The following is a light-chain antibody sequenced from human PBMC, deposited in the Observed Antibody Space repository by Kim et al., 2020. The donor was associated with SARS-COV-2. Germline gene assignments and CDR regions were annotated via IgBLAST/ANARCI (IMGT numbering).Light chain of an antibody. J-gene: IGLJ2*01. CDR2: GNS. Sequence: QAVLTQPPSVSGAPGQRVTISCTGSSANIGADYDVHWYQHLPGTAPKPLIFGNSNRPSGVPDRFSASKSGTAASLAIIGLQAEDEGDYHCQSYDKTLGGWIFGGGTQLTVL. V-gene: IGLV1-40*01. CDR3: QSYDKTLGGWI. CDR1: SANIGADYD.